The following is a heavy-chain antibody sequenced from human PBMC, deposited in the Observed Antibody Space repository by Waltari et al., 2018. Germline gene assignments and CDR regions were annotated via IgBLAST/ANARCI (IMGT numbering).Heavy chain of an antibody. CDR1: GGSISSGGYY. CDR2: IYYSGST. CDR3: ARAPITMIVRGAFDI. Sequence: QVQLQESGPGLVKPSQTLSLTCTVSGGSISSGGYYWSWIRQHPGKGLEWIGYIYYSGSTYYNPSLKSRVTISVDTSKNLFSLKLSSVTAADTAVYYCARAPITMIVRGAFDIWGQGTMVTVSS. V-gene: IGHV4-31*03. D-gene: IGHD3-22*01. J-gene: IGHJ3*02.